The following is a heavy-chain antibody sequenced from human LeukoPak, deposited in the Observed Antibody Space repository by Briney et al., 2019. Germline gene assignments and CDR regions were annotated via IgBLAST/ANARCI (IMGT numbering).Heavy chain of an antibody. CDR3: AKTSRAIGTLYGMDV. CDR1: GFTFSSYS. J-gene: IGHJ6*02. CDR2: ISSSSSYI. D-gene: IGHD3-10*01. Sequence: GGSLRLSCAASGFTFSSYSMNWVRQAPGKGLEWVSSISSSSSYIYYADSVKGRFTISRDNAKNSLYLQMNSLRAEDTALYYCAKTSRAIGTLYGMDVWGQGTTVTVSS. V-gene: IGHV3-21*04.